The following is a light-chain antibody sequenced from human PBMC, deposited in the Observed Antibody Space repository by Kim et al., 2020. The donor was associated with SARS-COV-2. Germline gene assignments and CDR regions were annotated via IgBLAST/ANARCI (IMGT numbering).Light chain of an antibody. CDR1: QSVSSY. J-gene: IGKJ5*01. V-gene: IGKV3-11*01. CDR3: QKRSNWPPIT. CDR2: DAS. Sequence: SPGERATPSRRASQSVSSYLDCYKQKPGQAPRHLIYDASNRATGIPARVSVSGSGTDFTLTISSLEPEDFAVYYCQKRSNWPPITFGQGTRLEIK.